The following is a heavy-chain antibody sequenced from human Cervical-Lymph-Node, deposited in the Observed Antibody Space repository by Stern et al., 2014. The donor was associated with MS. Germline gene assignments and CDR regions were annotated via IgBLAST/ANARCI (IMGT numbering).Heavy chain of an antibody. D-gene: IGHD5-24*01. CDR3: ARSRDAYKNFDY. V-gene: IGHV5-51*03. CDR1: GYYFNNYW. Sequence: VQLVESGGEVKKPGESLKISCKGSGYYFNNYWIGWVRQMPGKGLEWMGIIYPDDGDTRYSPSFQGQVTISVDKSTTTPCLQWSSLKASDSAMYYCARSRDAYKNFDYWGQGTLVTVSS. CDR2: IYPDDGDT. J-gene: IGHJ4*02.